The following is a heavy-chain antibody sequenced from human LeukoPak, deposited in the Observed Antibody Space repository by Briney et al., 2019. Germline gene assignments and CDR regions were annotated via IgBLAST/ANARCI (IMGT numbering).Heavy chain of an antibody. Sequence: GASVKVSCKVSGYTLTELSMHWVRQAPGKGLEWMGGFDPEDGETIYAQKFQGRVTMTEDTSTDTAYMELSSLRSDDTAVYYCARDGHRMYYYDTSAYRFDYWGQGTLVTVSS. D-gene: IGHD3-22*01. CDR3: ARDGHRMYYYDTSAYRFDY. V-gene: IGHV1-24*01. J-gene: IGHJ4*02. CDR2: FDPEDGET. CDR1: GYTLTELS.